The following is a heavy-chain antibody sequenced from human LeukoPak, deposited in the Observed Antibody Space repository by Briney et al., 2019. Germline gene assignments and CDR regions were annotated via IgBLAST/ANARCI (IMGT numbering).Heavy chain of an antibody. V-gene: IGHV3-7*01. CDR1: GFAFSTYW. CDR3: ARHLIEGATNRYFDY. D-gene: IGHD1-26*01. J-gene: IGHJ4*02. Sequence: PGGSLRLSCAASGFAFSTYWMTWVRQAPGKGLEWVANIKQGGSEKHYVDSVRGRFIISRDNAKNSLYLQLNGLRAEDTAVYYCARHLIEGATNRYFDYWGQGTLVTVSS. CDR2: IKQGGSEK.